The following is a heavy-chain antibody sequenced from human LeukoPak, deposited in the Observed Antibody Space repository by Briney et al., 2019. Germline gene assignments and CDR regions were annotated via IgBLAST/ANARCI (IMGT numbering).Heavy chain of an antibody. Sequence: ASVKVSCKASGYTFTGYYMHWVRQAPGQGLEWMGWINPNSGGTNYAQKFQGRVTITRNTSISTAYMELSSLRSEDTAVYYCARRSGGSGTTLGYWGQGTLVTVSS. CDR1: GYTFTGYY. V-gene: IGHV1-2*02. CDR2: INPNSGGT. CDR3: ARRSGGSGTTLGY. D-gene: IGHD1-1*01. J-gene: IGHJ4*02.